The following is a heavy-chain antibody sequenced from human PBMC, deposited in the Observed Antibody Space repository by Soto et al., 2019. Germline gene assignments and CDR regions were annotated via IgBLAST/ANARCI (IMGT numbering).Heavy chain of an antibody. CDR2: IIPYYTTL. CDR1: EGTFNSYA. Sequence: QAQVVQSGAEVRKPGSSVKLSCKASEGTFNSYAIAWVRQAPGQGLEWMGGIIPYYTTLNYAQKFQDRVTSTAADSTNTVYMELSSLRSDDTAVYFCASGASRWYPYFFDSWAQGTLVTVSS. J-gene: IGHJ4*02. V-gene: IGHV1-69*01. D-gene: IGHD6-13*01. CDR3: ASGASRWYPYFFDS.